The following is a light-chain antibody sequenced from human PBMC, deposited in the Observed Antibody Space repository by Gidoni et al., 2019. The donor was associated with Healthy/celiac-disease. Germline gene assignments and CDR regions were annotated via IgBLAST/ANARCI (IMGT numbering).Light chain of an antibody. J-gene: IGKJ2*01. CDR2: KAS. CDR1: QSISSW. CDR3: QQYNSYSPYT. Sequence: DIQMTQTHSTLSASVGDRVTITCRASQSISSWLACYQQKPVKAPKLLIYKASSLESGVPSRFSGSGSGTEFTLTINSLQPDDFATYYCQQYNSYSPYTFGQGTKLEIK. V-gene: IGKV1-5*03.